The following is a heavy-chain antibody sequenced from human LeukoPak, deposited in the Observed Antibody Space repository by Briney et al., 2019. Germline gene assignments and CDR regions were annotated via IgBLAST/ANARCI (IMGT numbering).Heavy chain of an antibody. V-gene: IGHV3-66*01. Sequence: GGSLRLSCVASGFIVSSYYMTWVRQAPGKGLEWVSVIYSGGSTYYADSVKGRVAISRDNSKNTVFLQMSSVRAEDTAVYYCAKSPGIGTYGDRSTAVDYWGQGTLVTVSS. CDR3: AKSPGIGTYGDRSTAVDY. CDR2: IYSGGST. D-gene: IGHD4-17*01. CDR1: GFIVSSYY. J-gene: IGHJ4*02.